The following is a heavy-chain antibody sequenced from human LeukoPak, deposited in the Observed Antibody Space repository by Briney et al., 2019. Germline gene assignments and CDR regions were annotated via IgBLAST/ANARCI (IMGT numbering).Heavy chain of an antibody. CDR1: GFTFSSYG. D-gene: IGHD5-24*01. V-gene: IGHV3-30*18. J-gene: IGHJ5*02. Sequence: PGGSLRLSCAASGFTFSSYGMHWVRQAPGKGLEWVAVISYDGSNKYYADSVKGRFTISRDNSKNTLYLQMNSLRAEDTAVYYCAKASETLNWFDPWGQGTLVTVSS. CDR3: AKASETLNWFDP. CDR2: ISYDGSNK.